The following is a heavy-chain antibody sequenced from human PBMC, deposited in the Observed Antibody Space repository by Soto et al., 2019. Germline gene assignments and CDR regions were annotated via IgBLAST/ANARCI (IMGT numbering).Heavy chain of an antibody. CDR1: GYTFTSYA. J-gene: IGHJ6*03. CDR2: INAGNGNT. Sequence: ASVKVSCKASGYTFTSYAMHWVRQAPGQRFKWMGWINAGNGNTKYSQKFQGRVTITRDTSASTAYMELSSLRSEDTAVYYCARGYCSGGSCYYYYYYMDVWGKGTTVTVSS. CDR3: ARGYCSGGSCYYYYYYMDV. V-gene: IGHV1-3*01. D-gene: IGHD2-15*01.